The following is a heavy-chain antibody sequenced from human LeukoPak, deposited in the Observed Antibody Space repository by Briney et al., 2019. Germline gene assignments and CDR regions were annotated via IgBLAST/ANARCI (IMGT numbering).Heavy chain of an antibody. CDR2: IYYSGST. J-gene: IGHJ3*02. Sequence: SETLSLTCTVSGGSISSSSYYWGWIRQPPGKGLGWRGSIYYSGSTYYNPSLKRRVIISVETSKNQFSLKLSSVTAADTAVYYCARATGYYYDSSGYHAFDIWGQGTMVTVSS. CDR3: ARATGYYYDSSGYHAFDI. D-gene: IGHD3-22*01. CDR1: GGSISSSSYY. V-gene: IGHV4-39*07.